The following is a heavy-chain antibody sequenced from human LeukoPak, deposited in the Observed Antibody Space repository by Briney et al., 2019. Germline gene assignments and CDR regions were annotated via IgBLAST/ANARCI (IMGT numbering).Heavy chain of an antibody. V-gene: IGHV1-69*13. D-gene: IGHD1-26*01. CDR2: IIPIFGTA. CDR1: GGTFSSYA. Sequence: GASVKVSCKASGGTFSSYAISWVRQAPGQGLEWMGGIIPIFGTANYAQKFQGRVTITADESTSTAYMELSSLRSEDTAVYYCTSMVGATTGFWYFDYWGQGTLVTVSS. J-gene: IGHJ4*02. CDR3: TSMVGATTGFWYFDY.